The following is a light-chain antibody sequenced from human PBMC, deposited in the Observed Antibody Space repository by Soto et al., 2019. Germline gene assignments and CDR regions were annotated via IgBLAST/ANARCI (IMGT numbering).Light chain of an antibody. Sequence: DIQLTQSPSTVSASVGDSVTTTCRSSQTINNWLAWYQQKSGKAPKLLVFGESTLQTGVPSRFSGSGSGTEFTLTINGRQPDAFATYYGQQYRSVPTWAFGQGTTVEVK. J-gene: IGKJ1*01. CDR3: QQYRSVPTWA. V-gene: IGKV1-5*03. CDR2: GES. CDR1: QTINNW.